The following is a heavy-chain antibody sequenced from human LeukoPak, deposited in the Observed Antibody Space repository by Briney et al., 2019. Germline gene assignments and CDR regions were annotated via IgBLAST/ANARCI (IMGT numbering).Heavy chain of an antibody. CDR2: IYHSGST. V-gene: IGHV4-38-2*02. Sequence: SETLSLTCTVSGYSISSGYYWGWIRQPPGKGLEWIGSIYHSGSTYYNPSLKSRVTISVDTSKNQFSLKLSSVTAADTAVYYCVRLDYYGSGSYYDYWGQGTLVTVSS. J-gene: IGHJ4*02. D-gene: IGHD3-10*01. CDR3: VRLDYYGSGSYYDY. CDR1: GYSISSGYY.